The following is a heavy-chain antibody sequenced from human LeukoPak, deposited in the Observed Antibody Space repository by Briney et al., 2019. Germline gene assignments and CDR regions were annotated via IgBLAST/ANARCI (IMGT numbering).Heavy chain of an antibody. CDR1: GGSLSGYY. J-gene: IGHJ5*02. D-gene: IGHD3-10*01. CDR2: NNHGGST. CDR3: ARHRLTYYYGSGSPAGWFDP. Sequence: SETLSLTCAVYGGSLSGYYWSWIRQSPGKGLEWIGENNHGGSTNYNPSLKSRVTMSVDTSKNHFSLKLSSVTAADTAVYYCARHRLTYYYGSGSPAGWFDPWGQGTLVAVSS. V-gene: IGHV4-34*01.